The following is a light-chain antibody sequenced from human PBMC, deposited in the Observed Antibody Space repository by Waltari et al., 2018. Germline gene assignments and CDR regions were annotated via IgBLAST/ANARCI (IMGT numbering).Light chain of an antibody. CDR2: DGS. CDR3: CSYAGSHVV. Sequence: QSALTQPASVSGSPGQSITIPCAGTSSDVGSYNLVSWYQRHPGKAPKLMIYDGSKRPSGVSNRFSGSKSGNTASLTISGLQAEDEADYYCCSYAGSHVVFGGGTKLTVL. CDR1: SSDVGSYNL. J-gene: IGLJ2*01. V-gene: IGLV2-23*01.